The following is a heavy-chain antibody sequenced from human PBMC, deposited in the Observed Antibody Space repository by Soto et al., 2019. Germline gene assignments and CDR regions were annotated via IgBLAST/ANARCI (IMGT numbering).Heavy chain of an antibody. CDR1: GGTFSSYT. CDR2: IIPILGIA. CDR3: AKDYGDYPRPFEY. J-gene: IGHJ4*02. V-gene: IGHV1-69*08. D-gene: IGHD4-17*01. Sequence: QVQLVQSGAEVKKPGSSVKVSCKASGGTFSSYTISWVRQAPGQGLEWMGRIIPILGIANYAQKFQGRVTXTXDXXTSTAYMELSSLRSEDTAVYYCAKDYGDYPRPFEYWGQGTLVTVSS.